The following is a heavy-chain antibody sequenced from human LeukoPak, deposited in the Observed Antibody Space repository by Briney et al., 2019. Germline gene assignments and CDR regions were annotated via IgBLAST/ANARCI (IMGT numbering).Heavy chain of an antibody. V-gene: IGHV4-39*07. J-gene: IGHJ2*01. CDR2: MYYSGST. D-gene: IGHD1-26*01. Sequence: SETLSLTCAVSGSISSSIHYWAWIRQPPGKGLEWVGSMYYSGSTYYNPSIKSRVTMSLDTSERQFSLKLSSMTAADTAMYYCARDRPATENWYFDLWGRGTLVTVSS. CDR1: GSISSSIHY. CDR3: ARDRPATENWYFDL.